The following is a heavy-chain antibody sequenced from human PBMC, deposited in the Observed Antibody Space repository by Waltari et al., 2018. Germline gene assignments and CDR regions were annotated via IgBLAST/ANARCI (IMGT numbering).Heavy chain of an antibody. J-gene: IGHJ6*02. Sequence: QVQLVESGGGVVQPGRSLRLSCAASGFTFSSYAMHWVRRAPGKVLEWVAVISYDGSNKYYADSVKGRFTISRDNSKNTLYLQMNSLRAEDTAVYYCAKERGIGYYGMDVWGQGTTVTVSS. CDR2: ISYDGSNK. V-gene: IGHV3-30*01. CDR1: GFTFSSYA. CDR3: AKERGIGYYGMDV. D-gene: IGHD2-21*01.